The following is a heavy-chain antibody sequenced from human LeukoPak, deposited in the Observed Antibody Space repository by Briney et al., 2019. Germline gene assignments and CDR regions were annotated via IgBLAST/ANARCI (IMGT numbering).Heavy chain of an antibody. J-gene: IGHJ6*03. CDR1: GFTFSSRDW. V-gene: IGHV3-7*01. Sequence: PGGSLRLSCAASGFTFSSRDWMTWVRQAPGKGLEWVANIKQDGSEKYYVDSVKGRFTISRDNAKNSVDLQMNSLRVEDTAVYYCARARWSPPQNSYYYYYYMDVWGKGTPVTVSS. CDR2: IKQDGSEK. CDR3: ARARWSPPQNSYYYYYYMDV. D-gene: IGHD6-13*01.